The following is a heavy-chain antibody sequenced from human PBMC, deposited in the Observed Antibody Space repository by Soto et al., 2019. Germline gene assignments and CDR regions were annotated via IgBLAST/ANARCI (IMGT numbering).Heavy chain of an antibody. Sequence: QVQLVESGGGVVQPGRSLRLSCAASGFTFSSYGMHWVRQAPGKGLEWVAVISFDGSDKYYTDSVKGRFAISRDNSKSTLYLQMNSLRGDDTAVYYCAKAGGSYFVIPDSCGQGTLVTVSS. CDR1: GFTFSSYG. J-gene: IGHJ5*01. D-gene: IGHD1-26*01. V-gene: IGHV3-30*18. CDR3: AKAGGSYFVIPDS. CDR2: ISFDGSDK.